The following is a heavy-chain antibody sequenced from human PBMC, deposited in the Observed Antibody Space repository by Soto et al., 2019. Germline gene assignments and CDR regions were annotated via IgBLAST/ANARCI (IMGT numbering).Heavy chain of an antibody. Sequence: EVQLVESGGGWVQPGGSLSPPCAAPGLTFSGYRWNWVRQAPGKGLEWVSYISSSSSTIYYADSVKGRFTISRDNAKNSLYLQMNSLRAEDTAVYYCARDLNYGLFDYWGQGTLVTVSS. J-gene: IGHJ4*02. D-gene: IGHD4-17*01. CDR2: ISSSSSTI. CDR3: ARDLNYGLFDY. V-gene: IGHV3-48*01. CDR1: GLTFSGYR.